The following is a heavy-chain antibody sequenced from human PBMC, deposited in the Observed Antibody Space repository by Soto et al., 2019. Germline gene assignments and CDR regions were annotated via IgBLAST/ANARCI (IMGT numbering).Heavy chain of an antibody. CDR3: XXXXXXXSXXAGDEPLDI. D-gene: IGHD3-10*01. CDR2: MSFDGTR. CDR1: GFTFSNYA. V-gene: IGHV3-30*03. J-gene: IGHJ3*02. Sequence: QVQLVESGGGVVQPGTSLTLSCAASGFTFSNYAMHWVRQAPGXGLGWVAAMSFDGTRYYADSVKGRSTISRDSARNTXXXXXXXXXXXXXXXXXXXXXXXXXSXXAGDEPLDIWGQGTMVTVSS.